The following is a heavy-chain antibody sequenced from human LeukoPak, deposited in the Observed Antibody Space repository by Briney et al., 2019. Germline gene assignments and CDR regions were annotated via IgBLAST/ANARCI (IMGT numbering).Heavy chain of an antibody. J-gene: IGHJ4*02. CDR3: AKGWPRFDY. V-gene: IGHV3-30*04. D-gene: IGHD6-19*01. CDR1: GFTFSSYV. CDR2: ISYDGSNE. Sequence: GGSLRLSCAASGFTFSSYVMHWVRQAPGKGLEWVAIISYDGSNEYYADSVKGRFTISRDNSKNTLYLQMNSLRAEDTAVYYCAKGWPRFDYWGQGTLVTVSS.